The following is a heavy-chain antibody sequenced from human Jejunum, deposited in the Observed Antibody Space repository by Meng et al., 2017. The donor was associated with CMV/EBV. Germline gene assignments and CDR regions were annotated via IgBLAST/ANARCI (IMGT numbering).Heavy chain of an antibody. CDR2: ISSSGST. CDR1: GGSIRTYS. CDR3: ARDLPGVGVNY. Sequence: CPGLVNPSETLSLTCSCSGGSIRTYSWTWIRQPAGKGLEWIGRISSSGSTNYNPSLNSRVTMSVDTSKNHFSLRLSSVTAADTAVYYCARDLPGVGVNYWGQGTLVTVSS. D-gene: IGHD3-22*01. V-gene: IGHV4-4*07. J-gene: IGHJ4*02.